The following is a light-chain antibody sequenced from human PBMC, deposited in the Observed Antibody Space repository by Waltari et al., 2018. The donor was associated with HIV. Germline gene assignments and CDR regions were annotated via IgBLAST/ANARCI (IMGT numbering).Light chain of an antibody. CDR1: SSNIGAGYD. Sequence: QSVLTQPPPVSGAPGQRVTISCTGSSSNIGAGYDVHWYQQLPGTAPKLLIYGNSNRPSGVPDRFSGSTSGTSASLAITGLQAEDEADYYCQSYDSSLSVVVFGGGTKLTVL. J-gene: IGLJ2*01. CDR2: GNS. CDR3: QSYDSSLSVVV. V-gene: IGLV1-40*01.